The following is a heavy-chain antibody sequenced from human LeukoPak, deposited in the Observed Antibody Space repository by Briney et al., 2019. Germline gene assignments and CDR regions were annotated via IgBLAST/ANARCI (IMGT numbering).Heavy chain of an antibody. D-gene: IGHD2-2*01. CDR2: TNPNSGGT. CDR1: GYTFTGYY. V-gene: IGHV1-2*02. J-gene: IGHJ6*03. Sequence: ASVKVSCKASGYTFTGYYMHWVRQAPGQGLEWMGWTNPNSGGTNYAQKFQGRVTMTRDTSISTAYMELSRLRSDNTAVYYCARLHCSSTSCYYYYMDVWGKGTTVTVSS. CDR3: ARLHCSSTSCYYYYMDV.